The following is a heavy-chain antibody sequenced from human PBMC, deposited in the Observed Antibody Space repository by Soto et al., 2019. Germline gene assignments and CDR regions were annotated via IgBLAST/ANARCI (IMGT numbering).Heavy chain of an antibody. CDR1: GGYIGGVY. D-gene: IGHD3-16*02. CDR3: ARTVIGGFDY. CDR2: IYYSGST. J-gene: IGHJ4*02. Sequence: SVTLSLTCTVSGGYIGGVYWSWIRQPPGKGLEWIAYIYYSGSTNYNPSLKSRVAISGDTSKNQFSLKLSSVTAADSAVYYCARTVIGGFDYWGQGTLVNSPQ. V-gene: IGHV4-59*01.